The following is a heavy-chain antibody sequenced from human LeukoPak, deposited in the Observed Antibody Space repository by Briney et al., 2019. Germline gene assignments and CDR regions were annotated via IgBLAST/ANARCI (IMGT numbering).Heavy chain of an antibody. CDR1: GGSISSGDYY. CDR3: ARWYYYDSSGYYDAYYFDY. CDR2: IYYSGST. J-gene: IGHJ4*02. Sequence: SQTLSLTCTVSGGSISSGDYYWSWIRQPPGKGLEWIGSIYYSGSTYYNPSLKSRVTISVDTSKNQFSLKLSSVTAADTAVYYCARWYYYDSSGYYDAYYFDYWGQGTLVTVSS. V-gene: IGHV4-39*01. D-gene: IGHD3-22*01.